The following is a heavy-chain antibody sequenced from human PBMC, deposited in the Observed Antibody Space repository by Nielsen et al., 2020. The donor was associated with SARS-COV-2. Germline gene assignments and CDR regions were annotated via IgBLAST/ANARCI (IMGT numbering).Heavy chain of an antibody. CDR1: GFTFSSYG. V-gene: IGHV3-33*08. D-gene: IGHD6-13*01. CDR2: IWYGGSNK. Sequence: GESLKISCAASGFTFSSYGMHWVRQAPGKGLEWVAVIWYGGSNKYYADSVKGRFTISRDNSKNTLYLQMNSLRAEDTAVYYCARDQIADLVYYGMDVWGQGTTVTVSS. J-gene: IGHJ6*02. CDR3: ARDQIADLVYYGMDV.